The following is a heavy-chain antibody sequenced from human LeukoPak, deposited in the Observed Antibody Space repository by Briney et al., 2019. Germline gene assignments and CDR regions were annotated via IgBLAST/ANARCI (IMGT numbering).Heavy chain of an antibody. CDR3: ARVLAYSSSWYLDY. J-gene: IGHJ4*02. CDR1: GFTFSDYY. CDR2: ISSSGSTI. V-gene: IGHV3-11*01. Sequence: GGSLRLSCAASGFTFSDYYMSWIRQAPGKGLEWVSYISSSGSTIYYADSVKGRSTISRDNAKNSLYLQMNSLRAEDTAVYYCARVLAYSSSWYLDYWGQGTLVTVSS. D-gene: IGHD6-13*01.